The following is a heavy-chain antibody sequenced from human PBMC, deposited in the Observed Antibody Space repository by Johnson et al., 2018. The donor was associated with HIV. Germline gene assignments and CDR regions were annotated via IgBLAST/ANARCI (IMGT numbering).Heavy chain of an antibody. CDR2: ISYDGSNK. J-gene: IGHJ3*02. CDR1: GFTFSSYA. V-gene: IGHV3-30*04. D-gene: IGHD2-15*01. Sequence: QVQLVESGGGVVQPGRSLRLSCAASGFTFSSYAMHWVRQAPGKGLEWVAVISYDGSNKYYADSVKGRFTISRDNSKNTLYLQMNSLRAEDTAVYYCASDRGGKGGLDAFDIWVQGTMVTVSS. CDR3: ASDRGGKGGLDAFDI.